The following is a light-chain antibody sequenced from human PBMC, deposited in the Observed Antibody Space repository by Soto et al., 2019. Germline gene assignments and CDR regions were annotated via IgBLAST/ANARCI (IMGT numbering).Light chain of an antibody. J-gene: IGKJ1*01. CDR3: QQYDSYPWT. V-gene: IGKV1-5*03. CDR1: HSISTW. Sequence: DIQMTQSPSTLSASEGERVTITCRASHSISTWLAWYQQRPGKAPKLLIYKASSLESGVPSRFSGSGSGTEFTLTISSLKPEDFATYYCQQYDSYPWTFGQGPKVEIK. CDR2: KAS.